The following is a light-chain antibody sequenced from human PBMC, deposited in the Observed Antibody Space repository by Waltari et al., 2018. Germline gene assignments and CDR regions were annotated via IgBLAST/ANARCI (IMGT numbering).Light chain of an antibody. Sequence: QSVLTQPPSAFGTTRQRVTISCSGSNSNIGRNTVNWYQQFPGAAPTPLVYNNFQRPPRSHDRFSGSKSGTSASLAILGVRPEDEADYYCATWDDSLNGPVFGGGTKLTVL. V-gene: IGLV1-44*01. CDR2: NNF. CDR3: ATWDDSLNGPV. CDR1: NSNIGRNT. J-gene: IGLJ3*02.